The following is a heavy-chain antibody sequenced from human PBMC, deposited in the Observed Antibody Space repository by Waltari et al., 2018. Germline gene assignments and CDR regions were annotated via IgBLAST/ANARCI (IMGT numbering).Heavy chain of an antibody. Sequence: QVQLHQWGAGQLKPSETLSLTCAVSGESFLGYFWSWVRQSPGKGLEWLGSIHYSGSTNYNPTLASRISLSVDTTKKQFSLKLTSVTAADAALYFCARYGEVPASYFFDHWGQGTLVTVSS. V-gene: IGHV4-34*01. CDR2: IHYSGST. CDR1: GESFLGYF. D-gene: IGHD2-21*01. CDR3: ARYGEVPASYFFDH. J-gene: IGHJ4*01.